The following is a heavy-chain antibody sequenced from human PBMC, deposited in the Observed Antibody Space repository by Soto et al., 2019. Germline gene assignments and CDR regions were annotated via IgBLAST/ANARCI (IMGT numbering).Heavy chain of an antibody. CDR3: ARVVVTAIRKSGPRWAFDI. Sequence: QLQLQESGSGLVKPSQTLSLTCAVSGGSISSGGYSWSWIRQPPGKGLEWIGYIYHSGSTYYNPSLKSRLTISVDRSKHQFSLKLSSVTAADTAVYYCARVVVTAIRKSGPRWAFDIWGQGTMVTVSS. D-gene: IGHD2-21*02. J-gene: IGHJ3*02. CDR1: GGSISSGGYS. CDR2: IYHSGST. V-gene: IGHV4-30-2*01.